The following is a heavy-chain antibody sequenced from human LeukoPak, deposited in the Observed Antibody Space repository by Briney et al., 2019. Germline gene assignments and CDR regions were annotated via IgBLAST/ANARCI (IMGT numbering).Heavy chain of an antibody. V-gene: IGHV1-2*06. J-gene: IGHJ5*02. CDR3: ARLVVATINWFDP. D-gene: IGHD5-12*01. CDR2: INPNSGGT. CDR1: GYTFTGYY. Sequence: ASVKVSCKASGYTFTGYYMHWVRQAPGQGLEWMGRINPNSGGTNYAQKFQGRVTMTRDTSISTAYMEPSRLRSDDTAVYYCARLVVATINWFDPWGQGTLVTVSS.